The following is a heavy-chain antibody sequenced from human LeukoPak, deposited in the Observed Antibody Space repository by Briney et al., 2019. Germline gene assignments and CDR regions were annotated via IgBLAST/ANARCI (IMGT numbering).Heavy chain of an antibody. J-gene: IGHJ4*02. CDR3: ARGRRTAVVTDFDY. V-gene: IGHV4-59*01. CDR2: IHYSGSS. CDR1: GGSISSYY. D-gene: IGHD2-21*02. Sequence: PSETLSLTCTVSGGSISSYYWTWIRQPPGKGLEWIGYIHYSGSSRSHPSLNSRVTMSVDTSKSQFSLKLTSVTAAVTAVYYCARGRRTAVVTDFDYWGQGTLVTVSS.